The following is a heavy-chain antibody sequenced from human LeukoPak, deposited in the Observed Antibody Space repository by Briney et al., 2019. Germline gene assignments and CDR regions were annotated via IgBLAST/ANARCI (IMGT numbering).Heavy chain of an antibody. D-gene: IGHD3-9*01. V-gene: IGHV3-7*01. CDR2: IKQDGSEM. Sequence: PGGSLRLSCVASGFIFSNYWMTWVRQAPGKGLDWVANIKQDGSEMYYVDSVKGRFTISRDNAKNSLYLQMNSLRAEDTAVYYCARAPFYDILTGLYYYYGMDVWGQGTTVTVSS. CDR1: GFIFSNYW. CDR3: ARAPFYDILTGLYYYYGMDV. J-gene: IGHJ6*02.